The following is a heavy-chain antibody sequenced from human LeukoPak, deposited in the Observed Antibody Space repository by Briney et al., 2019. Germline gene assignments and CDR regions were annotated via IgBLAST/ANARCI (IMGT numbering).Heavy chain of an antibody. CDR3: ARGVPKTSYYYYYMDV. D-gene: IGHD4-11*01. CDR2: ISGCGFNI. V-gene: IGHV3-48*01. CDR1: GFTLSNYS. J-gene: IGHJ6*03. Sequence: GGSLRLSCAVSGFTLSNYSMNWVRQAPGKGLEWISYISGCGFNIHYADSVKGRFTISRDNAKNSLYLQMNSLRAEDTAVYYCARGVPKTSYYYYYMDVWGKGTTVTVSS.